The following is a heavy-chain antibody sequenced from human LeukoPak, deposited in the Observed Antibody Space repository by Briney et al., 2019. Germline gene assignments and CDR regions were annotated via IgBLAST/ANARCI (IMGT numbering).Heavy chain of an antibody. D-gene: IGHD3-22*01. Sequence: EASVKVSCKASGYTFTSYYMHWVRQAPGQGLEWMGIINPSGGSTSYAQKFQGRVTMTRDTSTSTVYMELSSLRSEDTAVYYCARAAVDYYDSSGYYTSFDYWGQGTLVTVSS. CDR2: INPSGGST. V-gene: IGHV1-46*01. CDR1: GYTFTSYY. J-gene: IGHJ4*02. CDR3: ARAAVDYYDSSGYYTSFDY.